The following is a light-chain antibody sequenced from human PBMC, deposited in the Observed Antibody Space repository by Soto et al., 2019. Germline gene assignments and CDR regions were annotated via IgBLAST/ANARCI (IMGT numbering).Light chain of an antibody. CDR3: QQYGGSPIT. Sequence: EIVLSQSPGTLSLSPGERATLSCRASQSVSSSLAWYQQKTGQAPRLLISGASSRATGIPDRFSGSGSETDFTLTISRLEPEDFALYYCQQYGGSPITFGQGTRPAIK. CDR2: GAS. J-gene: IGKJ5*01. V-gene: IGKV3-20*01. CDR1: QSVSSS.